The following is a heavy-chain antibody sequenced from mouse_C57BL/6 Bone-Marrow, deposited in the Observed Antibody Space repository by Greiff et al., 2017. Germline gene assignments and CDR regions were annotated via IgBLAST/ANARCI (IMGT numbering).Heavy chain of an antibody. Sequence: VQLKESGPELVKPGASVKISCKASGYSFTGYYMNWVKQSPEKSLEWIGEINPSTGGTTYNQKFKAKATLTVDKSSSTAYMQLKSLTSEDSAVYYCAKYGNYNWYFDVWGTGTTVTVSS. CDR1: GYSFTGYY. CDR3: AKYGNYNWYFDV. J-gene: IGHJ1*03. CDR2: INPSTGGT. D-gene: IGHD2-1*01. V-gene: IGHV1-42*01.